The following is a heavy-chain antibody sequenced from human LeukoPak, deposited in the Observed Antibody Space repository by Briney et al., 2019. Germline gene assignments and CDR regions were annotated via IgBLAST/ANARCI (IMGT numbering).Heavy chain of an antibody. CDR3: ARVWWDSSYWYFDH. D-gene: IGHD1-26*01. CDR2: IKQDGSET. Sequence: GGSLRLSCTVGGFTSSSHWRSCVREAPGEGLEWVANIKQDGSETYYVDSVKGRFTISRDNAKNSLYLQVSSMRDEDTAVYYCARVWWDSSYWYFDHWGRGTLVTVSS. CDR1: GFTSSSHW. V-gene: IGHV3-7*05. J-gene: IGHJ2*01.